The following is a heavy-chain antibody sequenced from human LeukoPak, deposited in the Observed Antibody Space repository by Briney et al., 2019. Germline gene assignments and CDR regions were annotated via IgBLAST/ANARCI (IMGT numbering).Heavy chain of an antibody. Sequence: PGRSLRLSCAASGFTFDDYAMHWVRQAPGKGLEWVSGISWNSGSIGYADSVKGRFTISRDNAKNSLYLQMSSLRAEDTALYYCAKDTSGSYYDAFDIWGQGTMVTVSS. V-gene: IGHV3-9*01. CDR2: ISWNSGSI. J-gene: IGHJ3*02. CDR1: GFTFDDYA. D-gene: IGHD1-26*01. CDR3: AKDTSGSYYDAFDI.